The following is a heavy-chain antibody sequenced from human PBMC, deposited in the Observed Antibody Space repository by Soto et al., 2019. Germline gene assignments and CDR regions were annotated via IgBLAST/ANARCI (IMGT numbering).Heavy chain of an antibody. CDR2: IIPIFGTA. J-gene: IGHJ4*02. V-gene: IGHV1-69*13. D-gene: IGHD3-22*01. CDR3: ARGGVPYYDSSGYRYFDY. CDR1: GGTFSSYA. Sequence: SVKVSCKASGGTFSSYAISWVRQAPGQGLEWMGGIIPIFGTANYAQKFQGRVTITADESTSTAYMELSSLRSEDTAVYYCARGGVPYYDSSGYRYFDYWGQGTLVTVSS.